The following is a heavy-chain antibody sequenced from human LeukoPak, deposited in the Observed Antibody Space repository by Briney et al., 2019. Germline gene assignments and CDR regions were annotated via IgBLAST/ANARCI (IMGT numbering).Heavy chain of an antibody. V-gene: IGHV1-46*01. D-gene: IGHD3-10*01. CDR1: GYTFTSYY. CDR2: INPSGGST. CDR3: ARGGGGSGSYYNTLYYYMDV. Sequence: ASVKVSCKASGYTFTSYYMHWVRQAAGQGREWVGIINPSGGSTSYAQKFQGRVTMTRDMSTSTVYMELSGLRSEDTAVYYCARGGGGSGSYYNTLYYYMDVWGKGTTVTVSS. J-gene: IGHJ6*03.